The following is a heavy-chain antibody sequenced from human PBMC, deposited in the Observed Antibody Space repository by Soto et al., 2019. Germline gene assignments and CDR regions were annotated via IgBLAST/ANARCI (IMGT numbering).Heavy chain of an antibody. J-gene: IGHJ4*02. CDR2: IIPMFGIT. D-gene: IGHD2-21*01. CDR1: GATFSSST. Sequence: QVQLVQSGADVKKPGSSVKVSCKASGATFSSSTFTWVRQAPGQGLEWMGRIIPMFGITYSAQKFQGRLGSTTDKSTNTVFIDISSLRSDDTAIYYCVTGARTLWGVLNAWGQVTLVTSSS. V-gene: IGHV1-69*02. CDR3: VTGARTLWGVLNA.